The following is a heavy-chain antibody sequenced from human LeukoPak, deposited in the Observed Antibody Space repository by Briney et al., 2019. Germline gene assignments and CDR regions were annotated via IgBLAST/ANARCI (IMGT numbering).Heavy chain of an antibody. CDR1: GFTFSTHN. V-gene: IGHV3-48*02. J-gene: IGHJ2*01. Sequence: GGSLRLSCAASGFTFSTHNMNWVRQAPGKGLEWVSYISSTTRTIYYADSVKGRFTISRDNAKNSLYLQMNSLRDEDTAVYYCARDRRQMDQEGYFDLWGRGTLVTVSS. CDR2: ISSTTRTI. CDR3: ARDRRQMDQEGYFDL. D-gene: IGHD5-24*01.